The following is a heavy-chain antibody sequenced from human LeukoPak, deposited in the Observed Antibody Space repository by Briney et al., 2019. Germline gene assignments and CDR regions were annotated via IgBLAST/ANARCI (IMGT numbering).Heavy chain of an antibody. J-gene: IGHJ4*02. D-gene: IGHD2-2*01. V-gene: IGHV1-2*06. CDR3: ARGPLIVVVPAAPDY. CDR2: INPNSGDT. Sequence: GASVKVSCKASGYTFTGYHMHWVRQAPGQGLEWMGRINPNSGDTNYAQKFQGRVTMTRDTSASTAYMELSSLRSEDTAVYYCARGPLIVVVPAAPDYWGQGTLVTVSS. CDR1: GYTFTGYH.